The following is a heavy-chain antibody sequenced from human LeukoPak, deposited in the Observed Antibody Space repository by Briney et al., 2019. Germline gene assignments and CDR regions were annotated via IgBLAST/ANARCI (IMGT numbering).Heavy chain of an antibody. CDR2: IYYSGST. D-gene: IGHD3-22*01. CDR3: ARTTYYYDSSGYLVFDY. J-gene: IGHJ4*02. Sequence: PSETLSLTCTVSGGSISSYYWSWIRQPPGKGLEWIGYIYYSGSTNYNPSLKNRVTISVDTSKNQFSLKLSSVTAADTAVYYCARTTYYYDSSGYLVFDYWGQGTLVTVSS. CDR1: GGSISSYY. V-gene: IGHV4-59*01.